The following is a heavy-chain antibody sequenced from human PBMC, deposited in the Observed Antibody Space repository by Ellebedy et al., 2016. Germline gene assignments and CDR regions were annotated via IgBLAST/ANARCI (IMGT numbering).Heavy chain of an antibody. J-gene: IGHJ6*03. CDR3: ARDSFMVRASHYYYYMDV. Sequence: GGSLRLSCAAPGFTFSSYAMSWVRQAPGQGLEWMGGIIPIFGTANYAQKFQGRVTITADESTSTAYMELSSLRSEDTAVYYCARDSFMVRASHYYYYMDVWGKGTTVTVSS. V-gene: IGHV1-69*01. CDR2: IIPIFGTA. D-gene: IGHD3-10*01. CDR1: GFTFSSYA.